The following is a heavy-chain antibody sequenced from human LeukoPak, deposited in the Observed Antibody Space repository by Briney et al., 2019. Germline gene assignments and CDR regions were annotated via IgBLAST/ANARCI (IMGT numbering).Heavy chain of an antibody. J-gene: IGHJ3*02. V-gene: IGHV1-8*01. D-gene: IGHD3-22*01. Sequence: GASVKVSCKASGYTFTSYDINWVRQATGQGLEWMGWMNPNSGNTGYAQKFQGRVTMTRNTSISTAYMELSSLRSEDTAVYYCARVLGYDSSGYLVQAFDIWGQGTMVTVSS. CDR2: MNPNSGNT. CDR3: ARVLGYDSSGYLVQAFDI. CDR1: GYTFTSYD.